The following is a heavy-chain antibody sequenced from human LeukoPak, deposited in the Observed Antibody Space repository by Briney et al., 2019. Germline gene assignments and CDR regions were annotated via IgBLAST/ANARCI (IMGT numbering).Heavy chain of an antibody. CDR3: ARDHRGFYYGSGNYYYLDV. Sequence: SVKVSCKASGGTYNDYAITWVRQAPGQGLEWVGGILPVFGTSNYAQRFQGRVTITADESTGTTYMELSSLRSEDTAVYYCARDHRGFYYGSGNYYYLDVWGKGTTVTVSS. J-gene: IGHJ6*03. D-gene: IGHD3-10*01. CDR2: ILPVFGTS. V-gene: IGHV1-69*13. CDR1: GGTYNDYA.